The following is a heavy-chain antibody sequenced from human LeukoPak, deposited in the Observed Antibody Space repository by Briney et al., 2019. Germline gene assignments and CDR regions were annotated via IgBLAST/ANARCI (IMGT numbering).Heavy chain of an antibody. CDR1: GYTFTNYW. CDR3: ARQPGAGWFDP. D-gene: IGHD3-10*01. J-gene: IGHJ5*02. V-gene: IGHV5-51*01. Sequence: GESLQISCKGSGYTFTNYWIGWVRQMPGKGLEWMGIINPGDSDTRYSPSFQGQVTISADKSISTVYLQWGSLKASDTAMYYCARQPGAGWFDPWGQGTLVTVSS. CDR2: INPGDSDT.